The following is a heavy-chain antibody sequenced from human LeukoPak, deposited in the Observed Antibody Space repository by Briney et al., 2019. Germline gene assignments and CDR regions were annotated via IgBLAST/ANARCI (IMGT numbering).Heavy chain of an antibody. CDR3: ARGPSARGFDP. D-gene: IGHD2-2*01. CDR2: INHSGST. J-gene: IGHJ5*02. Sequence: PSQTLSLTCTVSGGSISSGGYYWSWIRQPPGKGLEWIGEINHSGSTNYNPSLKSRVTISVDTSKNQFSLKLSSVTAADTAVYYCARGPSARGFDPWGQGTLVTVSS. V-gene: IGHV4-30-2*01. CDR1: GGSISSGGYY.